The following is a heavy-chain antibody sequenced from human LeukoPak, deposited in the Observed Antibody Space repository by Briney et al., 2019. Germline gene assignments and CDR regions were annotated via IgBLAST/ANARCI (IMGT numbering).Heavy chain of an antibody. D-gene: IGHD3-22*01. CDR2: IYPGDSDT. Sequence: GESLKISCKGSGYSFTSYWIGWVRQMPGKGLEWMGIIYPGDSDTRYSPSFQGQVTISADKSISTAYLQWSGLTASDTAMYYCARLYDSSGYYSGYWGQGTLVTVSS. V-gene: IGHV5-51*01. J-gene: IGHJ4*02. CDR1: GYSFTSYW. CDR3: ARLYDSSGYYSGY.